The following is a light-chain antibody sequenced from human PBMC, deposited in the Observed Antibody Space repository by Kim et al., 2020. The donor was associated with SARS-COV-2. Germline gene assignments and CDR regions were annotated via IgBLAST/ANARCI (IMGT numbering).Light chain of an antibody. CDR2: ADN. J-gene: IGLJ6*01. Sequence: SELTQPPSVSGTSGQTITIACSGRSANIGTNHVCWYQQVPGMAPKLLLYADNQRPSGVPDRFSGSKSGTSVSLAIRGLRSEDEALYFCATFDDTLRGQVFGGGTKVTVL. CDR1: SANIGTNH. V-gene: IGLV1-47*02. CDR3: ATFDDTLRGQV.